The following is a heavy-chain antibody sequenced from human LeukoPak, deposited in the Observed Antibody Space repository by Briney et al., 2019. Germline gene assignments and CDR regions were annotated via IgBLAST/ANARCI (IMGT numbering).Heavy chain of an antibody. Sequence: SETLSLTCTVSGGSISSSSYYWDWIRQPPGKGLEWIGSIYYSGSTYYNPSLKSRVTISVGTSKNQFSLKLSSVTAADTAVYYCARGRLVEMATIKLYYYYYYMDVWGKGTTVTVSS. J-gene: IGHJ6*03. CDR3: ARGRLVEMATIKLYYYYYYMDV. CDR1: GGSISSSSYY. CDR2: IYYSGST. V-gene: IGHV4-39*07. D-gene: IGHD5-24*01.